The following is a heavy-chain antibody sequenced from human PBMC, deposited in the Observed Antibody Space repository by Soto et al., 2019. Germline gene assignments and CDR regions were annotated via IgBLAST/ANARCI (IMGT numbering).Heavy chain of an antibody. Sequence: SETLSLTCTVSGGSISSGDYYWSWIRQPPGKGLEWIGYIYYSGSTYYNPSLKSRVTISVDTSKNQFSLKLSSVTAADTAVYYCARNLDHSDYFDYWGQGTLVTVSS. V-gene: IGHV4-30-4*01. J-gene: IGHJ4*02. CDR3: ARNLDHSDYFDY. CDR1: GGSISSGDYY. CDR2: IYYSGST. D-gene: IGHD3-3*01.